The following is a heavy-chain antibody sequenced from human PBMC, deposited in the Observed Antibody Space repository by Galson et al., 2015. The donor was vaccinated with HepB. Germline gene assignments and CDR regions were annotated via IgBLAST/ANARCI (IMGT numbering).Heavy chain of an antibody. V-gene: IGHV3-30*18. D-gene: IGHD4-17*01. Sequence: SLRLSCAASGFTFSSYGMHWVRQAPGKGLEWVAVISYDGSNKYYADSVKGRFTISRDNSKNTLYLQMNSLRAEDTAVYYCAKDSTEGGFDPWGQGTLVTVSS. CDR3: AKDSTEGGFDP. J-gene: IGHJ5*02. CDR2: ISYDGSNK. CDR1: GFTFSSYG.